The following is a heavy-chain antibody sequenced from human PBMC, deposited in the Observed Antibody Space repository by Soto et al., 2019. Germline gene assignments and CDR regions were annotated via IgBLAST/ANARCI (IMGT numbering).Heavy chain of an antibody. CDR2: IYHSGST. Sequence: SETLSLTCAVSSCSISSSNWWSWVRQPPGKGLEWIGEIYHSGSTNYNPSLKSRVTISVDKSKNQFSLKLSSVTAADTAVYYCARGSLSPRHQFGVVIPILYYFDYWGQGTLVTVSS. D-gene: IGHD3-3*01. CDR1: SCSISSSNW. J-gene: IGHJ4*02. CDR3: ARGSLSPRHQFGVVIPILYYFDY. V-gene: IGHV4-4*02.